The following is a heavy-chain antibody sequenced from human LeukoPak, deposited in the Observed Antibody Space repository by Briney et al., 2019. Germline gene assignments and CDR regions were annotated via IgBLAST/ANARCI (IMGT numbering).Heavy chain of an antibody. J-gene: IGHJ4*02. V-gene: IGHV4-4*09. D-gene: IGHD7-27*01. Sequence: SETLSLTCIVSGGSISTYYWSWIRQPPGKGLEWIGYIYPGGSANYNPSLESRVSISVDTPKNQFYLKLNSVTAADTAVYYCARHPLGPLSRFDYWGQGTLVTVSS. CDR2: IYPGGSA. CDR1: GGSISTYY. CDR3: ARHPLGPLSRFDY.